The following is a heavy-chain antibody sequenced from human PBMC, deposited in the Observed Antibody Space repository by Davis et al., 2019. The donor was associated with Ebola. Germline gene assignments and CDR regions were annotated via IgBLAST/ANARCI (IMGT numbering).Heavy chain of an antibody. CDR1: GFTFSSYW. D-gene: IGHD3-16*01. CDR2: IPHVGSEK. Sequence: GGSLRLSCAASGFTFSSYWMSWVRQAPGKGLEWVATIPHVGSEKYYVDSVKGRFTSSRDNAKNSLYLQMNSLRVEDTAVYYCARDWAGLDVWGKGTTVTVSS. J-gene: IGHJ6*04. V-gene: IGHV3-7*01. CDR3: ARDWAGLDV.